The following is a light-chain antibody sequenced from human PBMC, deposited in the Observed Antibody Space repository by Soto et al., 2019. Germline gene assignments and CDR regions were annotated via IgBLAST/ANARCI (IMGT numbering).Light chain of an antibody. CDR2: EVS. CDR1: SSDVGNYNY. Sequence: QSALTQPASVSGSPGQSIAISCTGTSSDVGNYNYVSWYQHHPGKVPKLMIYEVSNRPSGISDRFSGYKSGNTASLTISGLQPDDEADYYCSSYASSSTIVFGGGTKVTVL. CDR3: SSYASSSTIV. V-gene: IGLV2-14*01. J-gene: IGLJ2*01.